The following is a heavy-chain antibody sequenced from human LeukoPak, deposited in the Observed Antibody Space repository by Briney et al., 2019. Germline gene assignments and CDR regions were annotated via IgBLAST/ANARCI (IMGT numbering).Heavy chain of an antibody. CDR3: ARANEGSNRHNWFDP. Sequence: PSETLSLTCAVYGGSFSGYYWSWIRQPPGKGLEWIGEINHSGSTNYNPSLKSRVTISVDTSKNQFSLKLSSVTAADTAVYYCARANEGSNRHNWFDPWGQGTLVTVSS. J-gene: IGHJ5*02. D-gene: IGHD1-1*01. V-gene: IGHV4-34*01. CDR2: INHSGST. CDR1: GGSFSGYY.